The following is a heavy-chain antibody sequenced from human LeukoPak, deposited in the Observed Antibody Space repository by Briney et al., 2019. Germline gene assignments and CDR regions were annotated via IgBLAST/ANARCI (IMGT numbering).Heavy chain of an antibody. CDR2: IYYSGST. J-gene: IGHJ6*03. CDR1: GVSISSGDYY. D-gene: IGHD6-19*01. Sequence: PSQTLSLTCTVSGVSISSGDYYWSWIRQPPGKGLEWIGYIYYSGSTNYNPSLKSRVTISLDTSKNQFSLRVISVTAADTAVYYCARDLGGWYNHYMAVWGKGTTVTVSS. V-gene: IGHV4-30-4*08. CDR3: ARDLGGWYNHYMAV.